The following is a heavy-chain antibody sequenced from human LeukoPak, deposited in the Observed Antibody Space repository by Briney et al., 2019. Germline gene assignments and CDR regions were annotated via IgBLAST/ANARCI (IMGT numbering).Heavy chain of an antibody. CDR2: IYYSGST. V-gene: IGHV4-59*08. J-gene: IGHJ5*02. CDR3: ARTRFTIFGVVIAGWFDP. Sequence: SETLSLTCTVSGGSISSYYWSWIRQPPGKGLEWIGYIYYSGSTNYNPSLKSRVTISVDTSKNQFSLKPSSVTAADTAVYYCARTRFTIFGVVIAGWFDPWGQGTLVTVSS. D-gene: IGHD3-3*01. CDR1: GGSISSYY.